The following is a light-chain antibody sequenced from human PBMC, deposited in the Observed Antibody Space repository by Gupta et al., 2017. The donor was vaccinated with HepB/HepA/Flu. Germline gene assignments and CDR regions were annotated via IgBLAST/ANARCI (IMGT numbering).Light chain of an antibody. CDR2: SNN. J-gene: IGLJ1*01. V-gene: IGLV1-44*01. Sequence: QSVLTQPPSASGTPGQRVTISCSGSSSNIGSNTVNWYQQLPGTAPKLLIYSNNQRPSGVPDRCSGSKSGTSASLAISGLQSEDEADYYCAAWDDSLNGPGYVFGTGTKVTVL. CDR3: AAWDDSLNGPGYV. CDR1: SSNIGSNT.